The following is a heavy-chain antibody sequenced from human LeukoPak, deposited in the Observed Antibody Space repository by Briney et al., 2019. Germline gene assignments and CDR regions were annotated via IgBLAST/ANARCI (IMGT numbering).Heavy chain of an antibody. J-gene: IGHJ4*02. CDR2: LYSDGST. CDR1: GFTVSDKY. V-gene: IGHV3-66*01. CDR3: AKSERLTMIGGWAPTFDS. Sequence: GGSLRLSCAASGFTVSDKYMSWVRQAPGKGLEWVSILYSDGSTYYADSVEGRFTTSRDNSKNTLFFQMNSLRVEDTAVYYCAKSERLTMIGGWAPTFDSWGQGTLVTVSS. D-gene: IGHD3-22*01.